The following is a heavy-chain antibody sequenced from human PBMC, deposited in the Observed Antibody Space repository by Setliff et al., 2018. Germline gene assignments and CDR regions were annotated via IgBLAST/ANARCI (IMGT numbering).Heavy chain of an antibody. D-gene: IGHD6-6*01. J-gene: IGHJ4*02. CDR2: INPHNGGT. V-gene: IGHV1-2*02. CDR1: GYAFTGYY. Sequence: GASVKVSCKSSGYAFTGYYIHWIRQAPGQGPEWMGWINPHNGGTVYAENFQGRVTLTRDTSIATAYMELSRLSSDDTAVYYCSRGRRGSTWTSDFWGQGTLVTVSS. CDR3: SRGRRGSTWTSDF.